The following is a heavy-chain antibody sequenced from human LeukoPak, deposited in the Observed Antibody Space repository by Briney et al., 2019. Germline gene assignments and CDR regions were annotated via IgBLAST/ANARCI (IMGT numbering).Heavy chain of an antibody. J-gene: IGHJ4*02. CDR1: GGTFSSYA. V-gene: IGHV1-18*01. D-gene: IGHD4-17*01. CDR2: ISASDGTT. CDR3: ARCGAAVTTHFSH. Sequence: ASVKVSCKASGGTFSSYAISWVRQAPGQGLEYLGWISASDGTTNYAQKVQDRATMTTDTSTSTAYLELRSLRSEDTAVYYCARCGAAVTTHFSHWGQGTLVTVSS.